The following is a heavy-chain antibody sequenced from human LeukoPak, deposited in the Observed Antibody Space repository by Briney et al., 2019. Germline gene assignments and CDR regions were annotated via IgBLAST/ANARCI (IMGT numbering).Heavy chain of an antibody. V-gene: IGHV1-2*02. CDR2: INPNSGGT. Sequence: ASVKVSCKASGYTFTGYYMHWVRQAPGQGLEWMGWINPNSGGTNYAQKFQGRVTMTRDTSISTAYMELSRLRPDDTAVYYCARGGGDSSSSPDYWGQGTLVTVSS. CDR3: ARGGGDSSSSPDY. D-gene: IGHD6-6*01. CDR1: GYTFTGYY. J-gene: IGHJ4*02.